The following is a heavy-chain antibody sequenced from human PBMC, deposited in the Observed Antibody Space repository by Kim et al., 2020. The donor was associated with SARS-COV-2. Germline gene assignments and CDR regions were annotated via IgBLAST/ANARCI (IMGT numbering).Heavy chain of an antibody. J-gene: IGHJ4*02. CDR1: GYTFTSYG. CDR3: ARDLVVVPAAMPYFDY. D-gene: IGHD2-2*01. CDR2: ISAYNGNT. Sequence: ASVKVSCKASGYTFTSYGISWVRQAPGQGLEWMGWISAYNGNTNYAQKLQGRLTMTTDTSTSTAYMELRSLRSDDTAVYYCARDLVVVPAAMPYFDYWGQGTLVTVSS. V-gene: IGHV1-18*04.